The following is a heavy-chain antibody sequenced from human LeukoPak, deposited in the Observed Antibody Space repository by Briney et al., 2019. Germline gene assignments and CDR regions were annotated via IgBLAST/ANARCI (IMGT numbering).Heavy chain of an antibody. Sequence: PGGSLRLSCAASGFTFSSYAMSWVRQAPGQGLEWVSAISVSGGSTYYADSVKGRFTISRDNPKNTLYLQMNSLRAEDTAVYYCAKDQGNIVLMVYAHFDYWGQGTLVTVSS. V-gene: IGHV3-23*01. J-gene: IGHJ4*02. D-gene: IGHD2-8*01. CDR3: AKDQGNIVLMVYAHFDY. CDR2: ISVSGGST. CDR1: GFTFSSYA.